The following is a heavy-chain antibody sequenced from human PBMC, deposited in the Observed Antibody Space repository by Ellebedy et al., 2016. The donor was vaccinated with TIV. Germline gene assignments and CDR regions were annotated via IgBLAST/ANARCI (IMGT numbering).Heavy chain of an antibody. CDR2: IYYDGGA. D-gene: IGHD2-15*01. V-gene: IGHV4-59*01. CDR3: ARAFRFFSGGDD. Sequence: MPGGSLRLSCTVSGGSLTEYYGNWIRQPPGKGLEWIAYIYYDGGAYYNPSLKSRVTISVDTSKNQFSLKLNSVTAADTAVYYCARAFRFFSGGDDWGPGTLVAVSP. CDR1: GGSLTEYY. J-gene: IGHJ4*02.